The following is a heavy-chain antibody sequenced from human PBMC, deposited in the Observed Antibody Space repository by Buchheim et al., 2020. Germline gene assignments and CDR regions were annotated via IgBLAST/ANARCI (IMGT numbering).Heavy chain of an antibody. CDR1: GFTFSNSA. CDR3: AKEEVPNDY. CDR2: ISRSGDTT. J-gene: IGHJ4*02. V-gene: IGHV3-23*01. Sequence: EAQLLESGGGLVQPGGSLRLSCAVSGFTFSNSAMTWVRQAPGKGLEWVSAISRSGDTTYYADSVMGRFTISRDTSKNTLYLQMNSLRVDDTAVYYCAKEEVPNDYWSLGTL.